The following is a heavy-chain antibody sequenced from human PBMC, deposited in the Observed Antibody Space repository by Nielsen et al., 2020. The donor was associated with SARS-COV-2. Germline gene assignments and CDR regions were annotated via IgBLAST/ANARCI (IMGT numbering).Heavy chain of an antibody. J-gene: IGHJ4*02. CDR3: ARDLRRATFDY. V-gene: IGHV3-73*01. CDR1: GFTFSGSA. CDR2: IRSKANSYAT. D-gene: IGHD2-15*01. Sequence: GGSLRLSCAASGFTFSGSAMHWVRQASGKGLEWVGRIRSKANSYATAYAASVKGRFTISRDDSKNTAYLQMNSLKTEDTAVYYCARDLRRATFDYWGQGTLVTVSS.